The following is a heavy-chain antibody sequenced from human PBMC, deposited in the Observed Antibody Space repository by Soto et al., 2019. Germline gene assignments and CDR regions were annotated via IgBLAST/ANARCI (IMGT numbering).Heavy chain of an antibody. CDR3: ARDRPAMGADY. Sequence: QVQLQESGPGLVKPSETLSLTCNVFGDSVSSAAKAWTWVRQPPGKVLEWISYMDYSGRTEYNTTLGGRASMSIEASMNQFSLRLYSVTAADTAVYYCARDRPAMGADYWSRGTLVTVSS. V-gene: IGHV4-61*08. J-gene: IGHJ4*02. CDR1: GDSVSSAAKA. D-gene: IGHD3-16*01. CDR2: MDYSGRT.